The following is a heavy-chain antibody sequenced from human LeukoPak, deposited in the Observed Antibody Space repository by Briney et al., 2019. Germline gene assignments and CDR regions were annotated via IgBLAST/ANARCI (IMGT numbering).Heavy chain of an antibody. J-gene: IGHJ4*02. Sequence: PGGSLRLSCVASGLTFSNVWMSSLREAAGKGLVWVGGIHTNIDGGIIDYAAPVRGRFTISRDDSKNTLYLQMNSLKTEDTAMYYCTVRSSIWGQGTLVTVSS. CDR3: TVRSSI. V-gene: IGHV3-15*01. CDR2: IHTNIDGGII. D-gene: IGHD6-13*01. CDR1: GLTFSNVW.